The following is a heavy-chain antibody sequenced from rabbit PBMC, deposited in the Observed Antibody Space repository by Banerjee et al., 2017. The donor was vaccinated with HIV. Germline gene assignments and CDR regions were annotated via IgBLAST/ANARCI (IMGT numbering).Heavy chain of an antibody. CDR1: GIDFSSSYW. V-gene: IGHV1S45*01. Sequence: QEQLVESGGGLVKPGGTLTLTCKASGIDFSSSYWIWWVRQAPGKGLEWIGCIATGSGSTYYASWAKGRFTFSKTSSTTMTLQMTSLTAADTATYFCARDTDNSGGAVSLWGQGTLVTVS. CDR2: IATGSGST. CDR3: ARDTDNSGGAVSL. J-gene: IGHJ4*01. D-gene: IGHD1-1*01.